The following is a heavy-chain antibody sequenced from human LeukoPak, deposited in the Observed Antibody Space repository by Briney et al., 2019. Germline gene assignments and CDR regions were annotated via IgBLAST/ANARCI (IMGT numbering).Heavy chain of an antibody. CDR3: ARGAQLTDY. CDR2: IGPDGGTT. D-gene: IGHD6-13*01. Sequence: GGSLRLSCAASGFTFNTYGMHWVRQVPGKGLEYVSGIGPDGGTTYYAKSVKGRFTISRDNSKSMVYLQMGSLTADDMAVYYCARGAQLTDYWGQGTLVTVS. CDR1: GFTFNTYG. V-gene: IGHV3-64*01. J-gene: IGHJ4*02.